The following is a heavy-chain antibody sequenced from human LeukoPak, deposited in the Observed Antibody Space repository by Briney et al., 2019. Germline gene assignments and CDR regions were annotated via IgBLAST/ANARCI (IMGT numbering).Heavy chain of an antibody. D-gene: IGHD3-22*01. CDR1: GGTFSSYA. CDR2: IIPIFGTA. CDR3: ARDLGVYYYDSSGYLDY. V-gene: IGHV1-69*13. Sequence: ASVKVSCKASGGTFSSYAISWVRQAPGQGLEWMGGIIPIFGTANYAQKFQGRVTITADESTSTAYTELSSLRSEDTAVYYCARDLGVYYYDSSGYLDYWGQGTLVTVSS. J-gene: IGHJ4*02.